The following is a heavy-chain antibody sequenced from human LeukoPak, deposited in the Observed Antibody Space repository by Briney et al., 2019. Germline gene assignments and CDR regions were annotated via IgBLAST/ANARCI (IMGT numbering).Heavy chain of an antibody. CDR3: ARGLVVAATPPYSYYGMDV. D-gene: IGHD2-15*01. Sequence: PGGSLRLSCAASGFTFSTYEMNWVRQAPGKGLEWLSYISSGGSSIYSADSVKGRFTISRHSAKDSLYLQMNSLRTEDTAVYYCARGLVVAATPPYSYYGMDVWGKGTTVTVSS. V-gene: IGHV3-48*03. CDR2: ISSGGSSI. CDR1: GFTFSTYE. J-gene: IGHJ6*04.